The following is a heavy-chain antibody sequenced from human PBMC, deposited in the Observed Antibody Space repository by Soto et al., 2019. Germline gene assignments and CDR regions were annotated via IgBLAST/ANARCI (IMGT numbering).Heavy chain of an antibody. V-gene: IGHV1-2*02. CDR3: AKEVAAGGPFDY. D-gene: IGHD2-15*01. Sequence: ASVKVSCKSSGYTFTGHYLHWVRQAPGQGLEWMGWINPNNGGTNYAQKFQDRVTMTRDTSITTAYMELNRLRSDDTAVYYCAKEVAAGGPFDYWGQGTLVTVSS. CDR1: GYTFTGHY. J-gene: IGHJ4*02. CDR2: INPNNGGT.